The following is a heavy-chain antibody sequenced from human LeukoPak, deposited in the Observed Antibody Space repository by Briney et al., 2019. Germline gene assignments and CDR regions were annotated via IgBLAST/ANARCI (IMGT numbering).Heavy chain of an antibody. Sequence: TGGSLRLSCVASGFPFSSYSFHWVRQAPGKGLEWVALLSYDGSIKHYADSVKGRFTLSRDNSKSSVYLQMDSLRADDTAVYYCARGVSTWYRIDYWGQGTLVTVSS. D-gene: IGHD6-13*01. V-gene: IGHV3-30*01. CDR3: ARGVSTWYRIDY. J-gene: IGHJ4*02. CDR1: GFPFSSYS. CDR2: LSYDGSIK.